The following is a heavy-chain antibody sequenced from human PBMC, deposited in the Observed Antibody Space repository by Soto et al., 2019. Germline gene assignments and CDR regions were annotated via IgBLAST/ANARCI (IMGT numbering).Heavy chain of an antibody. D-gene: IGHD3-9*01. CDR1: GGSISSSSYY. CDR3: ARQSLVLSSPFNNWFDP. J-gene: IGHJ5*02. CDR2: IYYSGST. V-gene: IGHV4-39*01. Sequence: PSETLSLTCTVSGGSISSSSYYWGWIRQPPGKGLEWIGSIYYSGSTYYNPSLKSRVTISVDTSKNQFSLKLSSVTAADTAVYFCARQSLVLSSPFNNWFDPWGQGTLVTVSS.